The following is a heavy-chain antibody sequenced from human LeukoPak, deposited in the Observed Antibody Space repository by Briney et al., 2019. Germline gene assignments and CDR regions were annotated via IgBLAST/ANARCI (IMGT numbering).Heavy chain of an antibody. J-gene: IGHJ4*02. CDR1: GFTFRSYW. CDR3: ARARPSWFGTYEHFDY. Sequence: GGSLRLSCAASGFTFRSYWMHWVRQAPGKGLVWVSRINSDGSSTSYADSVKGRFTISRDNAKNTLYLQMNSLRAEDTAVYYCARARPSWFGTYEHFDYWGQGTLVTVSS. V-gene: IGHV3-74*01. D-gene: IGHD3-10*01. CDR2: INSDGSST.